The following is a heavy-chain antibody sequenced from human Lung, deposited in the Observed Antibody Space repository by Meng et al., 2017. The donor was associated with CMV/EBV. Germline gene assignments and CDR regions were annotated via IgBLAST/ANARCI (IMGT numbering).Heavy chain of an antibody. D-gene: IGHD2-15*01. CDR1: GYTFDKYW. J-gene: IGHJ3*01. Sequence: XVSXKASGYTFDKYWIAWVRQMPGKGLDWMAIIFPGDSETRYNPSFEGQVTISADKSISTTYLQWRSLKASDTAIYFCARTDTEGYCSGTSCFDAFDFXGQGXVVTVSS. CDR2: IFPGDSET. CDR3: ARTDTEGYCSGTSCFDAFDF. V-gene: IGHV5-51*01.